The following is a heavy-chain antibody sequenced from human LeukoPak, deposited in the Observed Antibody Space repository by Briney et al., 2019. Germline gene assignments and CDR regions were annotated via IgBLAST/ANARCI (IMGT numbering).Heavy chain of an antibody. Sequence: GGSLRLSCAASGFTFSSYSMNWVRQAPGKGLEWVSSISSSSSYIYYADSVKGRFTISRDNAKNSLYLQMNSLRAEDTAVYYCAREGAPAMVTFYYYYGMDVWGQGTTATAPS. CDR1: GFTFSSYS. CDR2: ISSSSSYI. CDR3: AREGAPAMVTFYYYYGMDV. D-gene: IGHD5-18*01. V-gene: IGHV3-21*01. J-gene: IGHJ6*02.